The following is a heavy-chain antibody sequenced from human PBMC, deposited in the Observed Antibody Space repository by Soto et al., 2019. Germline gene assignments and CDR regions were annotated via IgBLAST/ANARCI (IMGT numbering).Heavy chain of an antibody. Sequence: QVQLQESGPGLVKHSGTLSLTCAVSGCYISSSNWWSWVREPPGKGLEWIGEIYHIGSTNCNPSLRRGVTMSLDKSNNQFSLKGLCVTAVDTPVYYCAVGGGVVGFSWFAPWGQGTLVTVSS. J-gene: IGHJ5*02. CDR1: GCYISSSNW. D-gene: IGHD3-16*01. CDR2: IYHIGST. V-gene: IGHV4-4*02. CDR3: AVGGGVVGFSWFAP.